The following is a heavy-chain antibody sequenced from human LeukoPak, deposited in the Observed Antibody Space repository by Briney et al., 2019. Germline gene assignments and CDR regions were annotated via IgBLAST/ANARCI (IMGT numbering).Heavy chain of an antibody. Sequence: SETLSPTCTVSGGSISSSSYYWGWIRQPPGKGLEWIGSIYYSGSTYYNPSLKSRVTISVDTSKNQFSLKLSSVTAADTAVYYCARRRLGIVGATSLGYWGQGTLVTVSS. V-gene: IGHV4-39*01. CDR3: ARRRLGIVGATSLGY. D-gene: IGHD1-26*01. CDR1: GGSISSSSYY. CDR2: IYYSGST. J-gene: IGHJ4*02.